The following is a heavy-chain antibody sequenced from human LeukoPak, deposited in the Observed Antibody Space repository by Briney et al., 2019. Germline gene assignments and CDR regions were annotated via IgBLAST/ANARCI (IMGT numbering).Heavy chain of an antibody. D-gene: IGHD1-20*01. V-gene: IGHV4-34*01. CDR1: GGSFSGYY. CDR3: VRDPRNWNYFDY. Sequence: PETLSLTCAVYGGSFSGYYWSWIRQPPGKGLEWIGEINHSGSTNYNPSLKSRVTISVDTSKNQFSLKLSSVTAADTAVYYCVRDPRNWNYFDYWGHGILVTVSS. J-gene: IGHJ4*01. CDR2: INHSGST.